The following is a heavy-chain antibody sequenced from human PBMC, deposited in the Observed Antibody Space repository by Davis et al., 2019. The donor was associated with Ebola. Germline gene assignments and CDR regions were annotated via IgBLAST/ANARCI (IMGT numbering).Heavy chain of an antibody. J-gene: IGHJ4*02. CDR2: ISSSGSTI. D-gene: IGHD5-18*01. Sequence: GGSLRLSCAASGFTFSSYEMNWVRQAPGKGLEWVSYISSSGSTIYYADSVKGRFTISRDNAKNSLYLQMNSLRAEDTAVYYCGVEAWLLLDYWGQGTLVTVSS. V-gene: IGHV3-48*03. CDR3: GVEAWLLLDY. CDR1: GFTFSSYE.